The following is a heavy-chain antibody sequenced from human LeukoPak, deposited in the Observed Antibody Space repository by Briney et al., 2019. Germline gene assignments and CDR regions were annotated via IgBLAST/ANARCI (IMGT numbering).Heavy chain of an antibody. V-gene: IGHV5-51*01. Sequence: GESLKISCKGSGYTFTNYWIGWVRQMPGKGLEWMGIIYPADSYTRYSPSFQGQVTISADKSISTAYLQWSSLKASDTAMYYCARPPQGSSGSLGFDYWGQGTLVTVSS. D-gene: IGHD6-19*01. J-gene: IGHJ4*02. CDR3: ARPPQGSSGSLGFDY. CDR2: IYPADSYT. CDR1: GYTFTNYW.